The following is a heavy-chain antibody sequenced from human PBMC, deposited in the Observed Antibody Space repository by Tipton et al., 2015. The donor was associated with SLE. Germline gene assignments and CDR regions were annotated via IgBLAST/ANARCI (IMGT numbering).Heavy chain of an antibody. D-gene: IGHD3-22*01. CDR3: ARDEYRYDTTGYHLLGNFDF. J-gene: IGHJ4*02. CDR2: VYYTGNT. V-gene: IGHV4-39*07. CDR1: GDSISSSSYY. Sequence: TLSLTCIVSGDSISSSSYYWGWIRQPPGKGLEWVGTVYYTGNTFYNPSLKSRVTISVDTSKNQFSLNLSSVTAADTAVYYCARDEYRYDTTGYHLLGNFDFWGQGTLVTVSS.